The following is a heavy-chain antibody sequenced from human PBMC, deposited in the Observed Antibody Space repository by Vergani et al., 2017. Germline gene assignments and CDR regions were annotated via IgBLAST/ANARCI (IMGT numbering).Heavy chain of an antibody. J-gene: IGHJ4*02. CDR1: GFTFSSYA. V-gene: IGHV3-30-3*01. Sequence: QVQLVESGGGVVQPGRSLRLSCAASGFTFSSYAMHWVRQAPGKGLEWVAVISYDGSNKYYADSVKGRFTISRDNSKNTLYLQMNSLRAEDTAVYYCARGLGRTFDYWGQGTLVTVSS. CDR2: ISYDGSNK. CDR3: ARGLGRTFDY. D-gene: IGHD6-19*01.